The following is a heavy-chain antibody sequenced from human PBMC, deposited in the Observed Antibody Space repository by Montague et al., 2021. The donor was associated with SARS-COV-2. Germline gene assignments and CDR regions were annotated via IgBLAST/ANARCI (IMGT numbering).Heavy chain of an antibody. Sequence: SETLSLTCTVSGGTVRDYYWNWIRQTPGKGLEWIGYIFYSGYTKYNPSLESRVTLSVDTPGNQFFLSLRSVTASDTATYFCARHSVSEDGTFFRSYFDPWGPGGPGYRLL. D-gene: IGHD1-1*01. V-gene: IGHV4-59*08. CDR1: GGTVRDYY. CDR2: IFYSGYT. J-gene: IGHJ5*02. CDR3: ARHSVSEDGTFFRSYFDP.